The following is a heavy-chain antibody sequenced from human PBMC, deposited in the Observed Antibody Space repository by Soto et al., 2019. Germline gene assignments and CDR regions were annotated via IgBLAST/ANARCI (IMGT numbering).Heavy chain of an antibody. CDR2: ISSTGRTI. J-gene: IGHJ4*02. D-gene: IGHD6-19*01. V-gene: IGHV3-11*01. Sequence: GSLRLASGASGFTVSNYYMSWIRQAPGKGLEWVSYISSTGRTIYYADSVKGRFTVSRDNAQNSLSLKLNSLRVEDTAVYYCARSYSSGWEFDYWGQGTQVTVS. CDR3: ARSYSSGWEFDY. CDR1: GFTVSNYY.